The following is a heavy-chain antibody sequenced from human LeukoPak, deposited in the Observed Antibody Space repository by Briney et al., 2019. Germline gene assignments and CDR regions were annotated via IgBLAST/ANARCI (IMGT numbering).Heavy chain of an antibody. CDR2: IYYSGST. D-gene: IGHD3-22*01. Sequence: PSETLSLTCTVSGGSISSGGYYWSWIRQHPGKGLEWIGYIYYSGSTYYNPSLKSRVTISVDTSKNQFSLKLSSVTAADTAVYYCARVVYDSSAYLFDYWGQGTLVTVSS. CDR3: ARVVYDSSAYLFDY. V-gene: IGHV4-31*03. CDR1: GGSISSGGYY. J-gene: IGHJ4*02.